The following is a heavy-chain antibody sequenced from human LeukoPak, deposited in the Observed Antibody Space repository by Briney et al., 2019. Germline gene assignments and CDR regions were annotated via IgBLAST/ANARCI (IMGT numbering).Heavy chain of an antibody. D-gene: IGHD3-10*01. V-gene: IGHV3-43*02. CDR1: GFTFDDYA. Sequence: GGSLRLSCAASGFTFDDYAMHWVRQAPGKGLESGSLISGDGGSTYYADSVKGRFTISRDNSKNSLYLQMNSLRTEDTALYYCAKGYYYGSGSYYNGPYYFDYWGQGTLVTVSS. CDR2: ISGDGGST. J-gene: IGHJ4*02. CDR3: AKGYYYGSGSYYNGPYYFDY.